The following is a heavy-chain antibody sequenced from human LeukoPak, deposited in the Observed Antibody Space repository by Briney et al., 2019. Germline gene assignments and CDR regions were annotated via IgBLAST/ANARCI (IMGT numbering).Heavy chain of an antibody. CDR3: AKDLAPTTMIVVATDDY. J-gene: IGHJ4*02. Sequence: SGGSLRLSCAASGFTFSSYSMNWVRQAPGKGLEWVSSISSSSSYIYYADSVKGRFTISRDNAKNSLYLQMNSLRAEDTAVYYCAKDLAPTTMIVVATDDYWGQGTLVTVSS. V-gene: IGHV3-21*04. CDR2: ISSSSSYI. CDR1: GFTFSSYS. D-gene: IGHD3-22*01.